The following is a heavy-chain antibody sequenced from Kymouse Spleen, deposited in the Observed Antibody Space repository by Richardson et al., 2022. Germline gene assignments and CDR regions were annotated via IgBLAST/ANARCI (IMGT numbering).Heavy chain of an antibody. D-gene: IGHD6-6*01. CDR1: GGSFSGYY. V-gene: IGHV4-34*01. J-gene: IGHJ4*02. Sequence: QVQLQQWGAGLLKPSETLSLTCAVYGGSFSGYYWSWIRQPPGKGLEWIGEINHSGSTNYNPSLKSRVTISVDTSKNQFSLKLSSVTAADTAVYYCASSNSSCGGYYFDYWGQGTLVTVSS. CDR2: INHSGST. CDR3: ASSNSSCGGYYFDY.